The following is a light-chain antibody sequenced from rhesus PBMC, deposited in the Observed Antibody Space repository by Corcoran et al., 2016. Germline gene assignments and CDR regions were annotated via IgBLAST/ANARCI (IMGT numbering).Light chain of an antibody. CDR2: GAS. CDR1: QNIYSN. J-gene: IGKJ4*01. CDR3: QQYYGYPPT. Sequence: DIQMTQSPSALSASVGDRVTISCRASQNIYSNLAWYQQKPGKAPKLLIYGASSLQTGIPSRFSGSGSWTDFTLTISGLQPEDSAAYYCQQYYGYPPTFGGGTKVELK. V-gene: IGKV1-44*03.